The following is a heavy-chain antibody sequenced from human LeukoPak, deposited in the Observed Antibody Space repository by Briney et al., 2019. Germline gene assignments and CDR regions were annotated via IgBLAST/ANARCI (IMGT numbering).Heavy chain of an antibody. D-gene: IGHD2-2*01. J-gene: IGHJ3*02. CDR1: GYTFTSYY. Sequence: GASVKVSCKASGYTFTSYYMHWVRQAPGPGLEWMGIINPGGASTSYAQKIQGRVTMTRDTSTSTVYMELSSLRSEDTAVYYCARLFVGVPAAPNDFDIWGQGTMVTVSS. CDR3: ARLFVGVPAAPNDFDI. V-gene: IGHV1-46*03. CDR2: INPGGAST.